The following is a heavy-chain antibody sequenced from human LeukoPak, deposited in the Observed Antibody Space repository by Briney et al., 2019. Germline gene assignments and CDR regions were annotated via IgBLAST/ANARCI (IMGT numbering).Heavy chain of an antibody. CDR2: IKQDGSEK. CDR1: GFTFSSYA. D-gene: IGHD6-13*01. J-gene: IGHJ3*02. CDR3: AREDRSVQQLLLSSDAFDI. V-gene: IGHV3-7*01. Sequence: GGSLRLSCAASGFTFSSYAMSWVRQAPGKGLEWVANIKQDGSEKYYVDSVKGRFTISRDNAKNSLYLQMNSLRAEDTAVYYCAREDRSVQQLLLSSDAFDIWGQGTMVTVSS.